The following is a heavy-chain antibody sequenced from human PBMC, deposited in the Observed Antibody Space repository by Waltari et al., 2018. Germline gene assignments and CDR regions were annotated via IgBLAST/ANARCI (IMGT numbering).Heavy chain of an antibody. J-gene: IGHJ3*02. CDR3: ARVIGPYDAFDI. CDR2: LYVIGTT. CDR1: GFTVMAHY. Sequence: QLVESGGDLTQPGGPRRLPGAVSGFTVMAHYMTWVRQAPGKGLEWVSVLYVIGTTYYADSVKGRFIISGDTDKNTLYLQMNSLRAEDTAVYFCARVIGPYDAFDIWGQGTHVTVSS. V-gene: IGHV3-53*01.